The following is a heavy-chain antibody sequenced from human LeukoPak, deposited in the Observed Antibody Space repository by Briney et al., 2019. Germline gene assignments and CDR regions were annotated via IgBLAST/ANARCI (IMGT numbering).Heavy chain of an antibody. CDR3: ARDQTSPMVRGFFDY. Sequence: GASVKVSCKASGYTFTSYDINWVRQATGQGLEWMGWMNPNSGNTGYAQKFQGRVTITRNTSISTVYMELSSLRSEDTAVYYCARDQTSPMVRGFFDYWGQGTLVTVSS. J-gene: IGHJ4*02. D-gene: IGHD3-10*01. CDR1: GYTFTSYD. V-gene: IGHV1-8*03. CDR2: MNPNSGNT.